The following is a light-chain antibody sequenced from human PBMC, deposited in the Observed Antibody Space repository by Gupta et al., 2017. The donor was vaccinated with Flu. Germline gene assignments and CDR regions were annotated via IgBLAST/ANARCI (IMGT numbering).Light chain of an antibody. V-gene: IGKV2-30*01. Sequence: ISCRSSQGLAYSDGNTYLHWFQQRPGQAPRRLIYQVSHRESGVPDRFSGSGSGTDFTLKISRVEAEDVGVYYCMQGSRWPWAFGQGTKVEIK. CDR2: QVS. J-gene: IGKJ1*01. CDR1: QGLAYSDGNTY. CDR3: MQGSRWPWA.